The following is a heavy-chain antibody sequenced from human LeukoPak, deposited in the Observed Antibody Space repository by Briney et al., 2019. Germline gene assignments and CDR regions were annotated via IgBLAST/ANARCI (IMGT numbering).Heavy chain of an antibody. D-gene: IGHD3/OR15-3a*01. J-gene: IGHJ4*02. V-gene: IGHV4-59*01. Sequence: SETLSLTCAVYGGSFSGYYWSWIRQPPGKGLEWIGYIYYSGSTNYKPSLKSRVTISVDTSKNQFSLKVSSVTAADTAVYYCARWTGGNFDYWGQGTLVTVSS. CDR2: IYYSGST. CDR1: GGSFSGYY. CDR3: ARWTGGNFDY.